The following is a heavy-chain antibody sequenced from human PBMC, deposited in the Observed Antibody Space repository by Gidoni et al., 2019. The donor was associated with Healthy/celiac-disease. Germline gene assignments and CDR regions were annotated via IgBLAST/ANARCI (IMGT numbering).Heavy chain of an antibody. V-gene: IGHV3-20*01. J-gene: IGHJ6*02. D-gene: IGHD2-15*01. CDR2: INWNGGST. CDR3: ARQDCSGGSCHFYYYYYGMDV. CDR1: GFPFEDYG. Sequence: EVQLVGSGGGVVRPGGSLRLSCAASGFPFEDYGMGWVRQAPGKGLEWVSGINWNGGSTGYADSVKGRFTISRDNAKNSLYLQMNSLRAEDTALYHCARQDCSGGSCHFYYYYYGMDVWGQGTTVTVSS.